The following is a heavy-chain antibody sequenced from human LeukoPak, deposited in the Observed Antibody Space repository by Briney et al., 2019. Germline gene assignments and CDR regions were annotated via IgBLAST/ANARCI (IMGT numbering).Heavy chain of an antibody. J-gene: IGHJ4*02. Sequence: WTGPPPGKGLDGIGYIYYSGSTNYNPSLKSRVTISVDTSKNQFSLKLSSVTAADTAVYYCAREYYYDSSGYDYWGQGTLVTVSS. CDR3: AREYYYDSSGYDY. D-gene: IGHD3-22*01. CDR2: IYYSGST. V-gene: IGHV4-59*01.